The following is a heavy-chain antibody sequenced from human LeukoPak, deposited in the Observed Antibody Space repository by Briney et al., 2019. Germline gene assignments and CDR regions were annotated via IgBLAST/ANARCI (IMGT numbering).Heavy chain of an antibody. D-gene: IGHD5-24*01. CDR1: GGSISSGSYY. CDR2: IYTSGST. V-gene: IGHV4-61*02. J-gene: IGHJ4*02. CDR3: AREKRDGYNYFDY. Sequence: SETLSLTCTVSGGSISSGSYYWSWIRQRAGKGLEWIGRIYTSGSTNYNPSLKSRVTISVDTSKNQFSLKLSSVTAADTAVYYCAREKRDGYNYFDYWGQGTLVTVSS.